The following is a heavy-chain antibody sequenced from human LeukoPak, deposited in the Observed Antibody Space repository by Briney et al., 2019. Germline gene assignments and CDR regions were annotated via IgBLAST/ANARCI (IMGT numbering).Heavy chain of an antibody. V-gene: IGHV4-34*01. Sequence: PSETLSLTCAVYGGSLSGYYWSWIRQPPGKGLEWIGEINHSGSTNYNPSLKSRVTISVDTSKNQFSLKLSSVTAADTAVYYCARGLWYGDYRYFDYWGQGTLVTVSS. CDR2: INHSGST. D-gene: IGHD4-17*01. J-gene: IGHJ4*02. CDR3: ARGLWYGDYRYFDY. CDR1: GGSLSGYY.